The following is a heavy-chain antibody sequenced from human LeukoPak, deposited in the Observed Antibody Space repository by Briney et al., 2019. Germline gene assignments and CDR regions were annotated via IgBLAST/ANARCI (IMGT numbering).Heavy chain of an antibody. CDR3: ARDQNGPYYYMDV. CDR1: GFSFSGYW. Sequence: GGSLRLSCVASGFSFSGYWMSWVRQAPGKGLVWVSRIKSDGTGAAYADSVEGRFTISRDNAENTLYLQMNSLRAEDTAVYYCARDQNGPYYYMDVWGKGTTVTVSS. J-gene: IGHJ6*03. D-gene: IGHD2-8*01. V-gene: IGHV3-74*01. CDR2: IKSDGTGA.